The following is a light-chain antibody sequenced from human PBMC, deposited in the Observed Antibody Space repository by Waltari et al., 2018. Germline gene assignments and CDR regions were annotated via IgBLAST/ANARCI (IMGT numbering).Light chain of an antibody. CDR2: EVT. CDR1: SSDVGGYNY. J-gene: IGLJ3*02. V-gene: IGLV2-8*01. CDR3: SSHAGNRGV. Sequence: QSALTQPPSASGSPGQSVTISCTGTSSDVGGYNYVSWYQQHPGKAPKLMIYEVTKRPSGVPERVSGCKSGNTASLTVSGLQAEDESDYYCSSHAGNRGVCGGGTKLTVL.